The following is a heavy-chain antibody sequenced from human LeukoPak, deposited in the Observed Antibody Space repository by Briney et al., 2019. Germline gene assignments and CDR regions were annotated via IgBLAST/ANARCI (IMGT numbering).Heavy chain of an antibody. Sequence: GASVKVSCKASGYTFTSYGISWVRQAPGQGLEWMGWINPNSGGTNYAQKFQGRVTMTRDTSISTAYMELSRLRSDDTAVYYCARTWGLEDYYYYMDVWGKGTTVTVSS. CDR3: ARTWGLEDYYYYMDV. CDR1: GYTFTSYG. V-gene: IGHV1-2*02. D-gene: IGHD1-26*01. J-gene: IGHJ6*03. CDR2: INPNSGGT.